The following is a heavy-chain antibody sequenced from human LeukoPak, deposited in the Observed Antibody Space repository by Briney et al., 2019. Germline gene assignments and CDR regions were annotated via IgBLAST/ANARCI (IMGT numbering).Heavy chain of an antibody. CDR2: MNPNSGNT. Sequence: GASVKVSCKASGGTFSSYAISWVRQAPGQGLEWMGWMNPNSGNTGYAQKFQGRVTITRNTSISTAYMELSSLRSEDTAVYYCARAIAAAGQDEYYFDYWGQGTLVTVSS. CDR1: GGTFSSYA. J-gene: IGHJ4*02. V-gene: IGHV1-8*03. CDR3: ARAIAAAGQDEYYFDY. D-gene: IGHD6-13*01.